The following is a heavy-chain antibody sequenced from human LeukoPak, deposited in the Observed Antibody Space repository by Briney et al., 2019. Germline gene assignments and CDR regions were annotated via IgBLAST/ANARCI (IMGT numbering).Heavy chain of an antibody. CDR3: ARMTCGGGTCWWFDP. J-gene: IGHJ5*02. CDR2: IYYFGST. Sequence: SETLSLTCTVSGGSITSIHYYWGWIRQPPGKGLEWIGNIYYFGSTYYNPSLRSRVTISVDTSKNQFSLKLSSVTAADTALYYCARMTCGGGTCWWFDPWGQGTQVIVSS. CDR1: GGSITSIHYY. V-gene: IGHV4-39*01. D-gene: IGHD2-15*01.